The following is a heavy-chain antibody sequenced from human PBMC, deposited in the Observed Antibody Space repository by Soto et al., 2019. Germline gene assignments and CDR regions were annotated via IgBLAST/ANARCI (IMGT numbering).Heavy chain of an antibody. D-gene: IGHD3-10*01. J-gene: IGHJ4*02. CDR1: GFTFSSYA. Sequence: EVQLLESGGGLVQPGGSLRLSCAASGFTFSSYAMSWVRQAPGKGLEWVSAISGSGGSTYYADSVKGRFTIYRDNSKNTLHLQMTILRAEDTAVYYCAKDLYRMVRGLVPEYYFDYWGQGTLVTVSS. CDR2: ISGSGGST. V-gene: IGHV3-23*01. CDR3: AKDLYRMVRGLVPEYYFDY.